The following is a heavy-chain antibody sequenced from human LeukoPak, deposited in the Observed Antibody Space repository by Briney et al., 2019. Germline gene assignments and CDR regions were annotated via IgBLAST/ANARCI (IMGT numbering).Heavy chain of an antibody. CDR2: INPNSGGT. Sequence: ASVKVSCKASGYTFTGYYMHWVRQAPGQGLEWMGWINPNSGGTNYAQKFQGRVTMTRDTSTSTAYMELRSLRSDDTAVYYCARDVTGGELDYWGQGTLVTVSS. CDR3: ARDVTGGELDY. J-gene: IGHJ4*02. D-gene: IGHD3-10*01. V-gene: IGHV1-2*02. CDR1: GYTFTGYY.